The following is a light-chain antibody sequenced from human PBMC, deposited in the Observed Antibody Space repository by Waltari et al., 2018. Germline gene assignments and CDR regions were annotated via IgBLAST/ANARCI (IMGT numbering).Light chain of an antibody. CDR2: AAS. CDR3: QQSYSTPPVT. CDR1: QSISSS. V-gene: IGKV1-39*01. J-gene: IGKJ1*01. Sequence: DIQMTQSPSSLSASVGDRVTIPCRASQSISSSLNWYSQKPGKAPKFLIYAASSLQSGVPSRFSGNGSGTDFTLTISSLQPEDFATYYCQQSYSTPPVTFGQGTKVEIK.